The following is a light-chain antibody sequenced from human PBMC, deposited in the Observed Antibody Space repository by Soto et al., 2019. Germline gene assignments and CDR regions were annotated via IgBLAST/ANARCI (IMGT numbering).Light chain of an antibody. CDR3: QQYNSYWT. Sequence: DIQMTQSPSTLSASVGDRVTITCRASQSISSWLAWYQQKPGKAPKLLIYDASSLESGVTSRFSGSGSGTKFTLTISSLQPEEFATYDCQQYNSYWTFGQGTKVEIK. J-gene: IGKJ1*01. CDR1: QSISSW. V-gene: IGKV1-5*01. CDR2: DAS.